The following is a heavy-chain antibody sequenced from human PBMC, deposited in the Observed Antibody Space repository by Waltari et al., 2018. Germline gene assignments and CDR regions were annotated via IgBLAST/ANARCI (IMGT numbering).Heavy chain of an antibody. J-gene: IGHJ4*02. CDR3: ARHGGYFSKFDY. D-gene: IGHD2-21*01. V-gene: IGHV4-39*01. CDR1: GGSISTIGYY. Sequence: QLQLQESGPGLVKPSETLSLTCTVSGGSISTIGYYWAWVRQPPGKGLEWIGTIYHSGNTYYNPALERRVTISVDTSRNQFSLKLRSVTAADTAVYYCARHGGYFSKFDYWGQGTLVTVSS. CDR2: IYHSGNT.